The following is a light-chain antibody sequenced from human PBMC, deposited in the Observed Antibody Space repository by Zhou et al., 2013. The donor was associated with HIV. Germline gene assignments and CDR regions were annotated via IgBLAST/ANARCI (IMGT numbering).Light chain of an antibody. Sequence: EIVLTQSPGTLSLSPGERATLSCRASQSVSSSYLAWYQQKPGQAPRLLIYGASSRATGIPDRFSGSGSGTDFTLTISRLEPEDFAVYYCQQHGSSSGITFGGGTKVEIK. CDR3: QQHGSSSGIT. J-gene: IGKJ4*01. CDR1: QSVSSSY. CDR2: GAS. V-gene: IGKV3-20*01.